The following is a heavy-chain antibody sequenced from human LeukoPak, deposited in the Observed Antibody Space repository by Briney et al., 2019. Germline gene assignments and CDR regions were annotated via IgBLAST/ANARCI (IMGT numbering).Heavy chain of an antibody. CDR2: ISLAGQT. CDR1: GGSISGTNW. CDR3: SRESGPFCPFGY. J-gene: IGHJ4*02. Sequence: SEALSLTCGVSGGSISGTNWWSWVRQPPGQGLEWIGEISLAGQTNYNPSLNGRVTMSLDKSSNQLSLHLTSVTAADTATYFCSRESGPFCPFGYWGQGTLVIVSS. V-gene: IGHV4/OR15-8*02. D-gene: IGHD1-26*01.